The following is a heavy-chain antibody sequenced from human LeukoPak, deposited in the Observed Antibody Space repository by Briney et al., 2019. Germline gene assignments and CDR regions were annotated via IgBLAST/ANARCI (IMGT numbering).Heavy chain of an antibody. CDR3: ARRSRDGYFLDS. V-gene: IGHV4-4*09. D-gene: IGHD5-24*01. J-gene: IGHJ4*02. CDR2: TFSSGAT. CDR1: GGSMSGYY. Sequence: PSETLSLTCIVSGGSMSGYYWSWIRQPPGKGLEWIGHTFSSGATTYNPSLKSRVTISVDTSRSQFSLNLSSVTAADTAVYYCARRSRDGYFLDSWGQGTLVTVS.